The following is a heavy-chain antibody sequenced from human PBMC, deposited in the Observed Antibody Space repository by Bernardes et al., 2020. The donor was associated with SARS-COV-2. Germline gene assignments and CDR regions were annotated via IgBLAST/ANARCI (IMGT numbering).Heavy chain of an antibody. D-gene: IGHD2-2*01. V-gene: IGHV4-4*07. CDR3: ARDVVVVPDYYDMDV. Sequence: ETLSLTCTVSGGSISTYYWSWIRQPAGKGLEWIGRIHDSGSTNYNPSLKSRVTMSVDTSKNQISLKLSSVTAADTAVYYCARDVVVVPDYYDMDVWGQGTTVTVSS. CDR1: GGSISTYY. CDR2: IHDSGST. J-gene: IGHJ6*02.